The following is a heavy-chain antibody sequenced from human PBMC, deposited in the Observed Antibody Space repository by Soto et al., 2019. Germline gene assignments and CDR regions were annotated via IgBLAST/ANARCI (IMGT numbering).Heavy chain of an antibody. CDR2: ISGNNGNT. CDR3: ARGGSGSGCDY. J-gene: IGHJ4*02. V-gene: IGHV1-18*04. CDR1: GYTFTTYD. Sequence: ASVKVSCKASGYTFTTYDISWVRQAPGQGLEWMGWISGNNGNTNYAQKLQGRVTMTRDTSTSTAYMDLRSLRSDDTAVYYCARGGSGSGCDYWGQGTLVTVSS. D-gene: IGHD3-10*01.